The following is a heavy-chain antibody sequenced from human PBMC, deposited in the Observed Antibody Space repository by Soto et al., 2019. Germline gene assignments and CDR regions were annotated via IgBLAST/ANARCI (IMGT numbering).Heavy chain of an antibody. J-gene: IGHJ4*02. CDR3: AHRPEWELPHGRFDY. V-gene: IGHV2-5*02. D-gene: IGHD1-26*01. CDR2: IYWDDDK. Sequence: GPTLVNPTQTLTRTCTFSGCSLSTGGVGGGWIRQPPGKALEWLALIYWDDDKRYSPSLKSRLTITKDTSKNQVVLTMTNMDPVDPATSYCAHRPEWELPHGRFDYWGQGTLVTVSS. CDR1: GCSLSTGGVG.